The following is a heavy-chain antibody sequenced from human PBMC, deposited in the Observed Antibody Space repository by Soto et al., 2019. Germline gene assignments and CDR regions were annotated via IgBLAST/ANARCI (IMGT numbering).Heavy chain of an antibody. CDR1: GGSFSGYY. Sequence: SETLSLTCAVYGGSFSGYYWSWIRQPPGKGLEWIGEINHSGSTNYNPSLKSRVTISVDTSNNQFSLKLSSVTAADTAVYYCARGDTIFGVVPRGGYYYGMDVCGQGTTVTVSS. CDR2: INHSGST. V-gene: IGHV4-34*01. D-gene: IGHD3-3*01. CDR3: ARGDTIFGVVPRGGYYYGMDV. J-gene: IGHJ6*02.